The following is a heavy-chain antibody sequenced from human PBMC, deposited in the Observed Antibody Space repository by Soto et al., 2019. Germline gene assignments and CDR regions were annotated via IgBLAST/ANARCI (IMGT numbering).Heavy chain of an antibody. CDR2: INHSGSS. V-gene: IGHV4-34*01. J-gene: IGHJ4*02. Sequence: PSETLSLTCAVYGVSFSDYSWTWIRQPPGKGLEWIGEINHSGSSYYNPSLESRVTISVDTSKNQFSLKLTSVTAADTAMYYCARQYYFGSGSYYNRPLDFWGQGTLVTVSS. CDR1: GVSFSDYS. CDR3: ARQYYFGSGSYYNRPLDF. D-gene: IGHD3-10*01.